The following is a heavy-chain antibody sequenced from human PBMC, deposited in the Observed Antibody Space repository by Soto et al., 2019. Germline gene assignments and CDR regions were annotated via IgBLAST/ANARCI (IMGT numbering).Heavy chain of an antibody. Sequence: GGSLRLSCAASGFTFSSYAMHWVRQAPGKGLEWVAVISYDGSNKYYAHSVKGRFTISRDNSKNTLYLQMNSLRAEDTAVYYCAREGVGIAAAGTIYYYYGMDVWGQGTTVTVSS. CDR3: AREGVGIAAAGTIYYYYGMDV. J-gene: IGHJ6*02. CDR2: ISYDGSNK. D-gene: IGHD6-13*01. V-gene: IGHV3-30-3*01. CDR1: GFTFSSYA.